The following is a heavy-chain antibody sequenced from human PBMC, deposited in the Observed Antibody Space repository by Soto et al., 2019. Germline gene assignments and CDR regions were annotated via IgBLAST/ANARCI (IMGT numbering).Heavy chain of an antibody. V-gene: IGHV3-64D*06. J-gene: IGHJ4*02. CDR1: GFIFSEST. CDR2: VSTSGRST. CDR3: VKQAHGLNGVAFDY. Sequence: GGSLRLSCSASGFIFSESTIYWVRQVPGKGLEAISAVSTSGRSTYYADSVKDRFTISRDNSKNTLFLQMGSLRPEDTAIYYCVKQAHGLNGVAFDYWGQGTQVTVSS. D-gene: IGHD2-15*01.